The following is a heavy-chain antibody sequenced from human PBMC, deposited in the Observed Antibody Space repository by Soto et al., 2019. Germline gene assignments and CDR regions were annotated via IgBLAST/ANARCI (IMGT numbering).Heavy chain of an antibody. CDR2: ISGSGGST. Sequence: GGSLRLSCAASGFTFSSYAMSWVRQAPGKGLEWVSAISGSGGSTYYADSVKGRFTISRDNSKNTLYLQMNSLRAEDTAVYYCAKDAKYYYDSSGYYFFDYWGQGTLVTVSS. J-gene: IGHJ4*02. D-gene: IGHD3-22*01. CDR3: AKDAKYYYDSSGYYFFDY. CDR1: GFTFSSYA. V-gene: IGHV3-23*01.